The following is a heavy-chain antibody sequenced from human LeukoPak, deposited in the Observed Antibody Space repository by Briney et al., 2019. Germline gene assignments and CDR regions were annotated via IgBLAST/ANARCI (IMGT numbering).Heavy chain of an antibody. CDR1: GGSISSGGYY. Sequence: SETLSLTCTVSGGSISSGGYYWTWIRQLPGKGLEWIGYIYYSGTTYYNTSLKSRVTISIDTSKNQFSLKLSSVTAADTAVYYCARRLADRYSYFDYWGQGTLVTVSS. CDR3: ARRLADRYSYFDY. CDR2: IYYSGTT. J-gene: IGHJ4*02. D-gene: IGHD1-14*01. V-gene: IGHV4-31*03.